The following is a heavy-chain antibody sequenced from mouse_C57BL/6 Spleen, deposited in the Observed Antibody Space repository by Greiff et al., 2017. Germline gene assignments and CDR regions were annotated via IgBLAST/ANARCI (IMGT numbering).Heavy chain of an antibody. CDR2: IYPGDGDT. CDR3: ARWDVSYFDY. CDR1: GYAFSSSW. Sequence: VQLQQSGPELVKPGASVKISCKASGYAFSSSWMNWVKQRPGKGLEWIGRIYPGDGDTNYNGKFKGKATLTADKSSSTAYMQLSSLTSEDSAVYFCARWDVSYFDYWGQGTTLTVSS. J-gene: IGHJ2*01. D-gene: IGHD4-1*01. V-gene: IGHV1-82*01.